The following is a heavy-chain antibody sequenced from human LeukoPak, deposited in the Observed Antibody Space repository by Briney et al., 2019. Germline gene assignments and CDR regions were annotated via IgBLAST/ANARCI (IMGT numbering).Heavy chain of an antibody. Sequence: SETLSLTCTVSGGSISSGSYYWSWIRQPAGKGLEWIGRIYTSGSTNYNPSLKSRVTISVDTSKNQFSLKLSSVTAADTAVYYCARAGRYYDSSGQRGMDVWGQGTTVTVSS. CDR3: ARAGRYYDSSGQRGMDV. J-gene: IGHJ6*02. D-gene: IGHD3-22*01. CDR2: IYTSGST. CDR1: GGSISSGSYY. V-gene: IGHV4-61*02.